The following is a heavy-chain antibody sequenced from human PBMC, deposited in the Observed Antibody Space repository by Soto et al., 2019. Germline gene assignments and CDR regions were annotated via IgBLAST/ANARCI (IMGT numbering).Heavy chain of an antibody. CDR3: ARAYNWNYLYYYYGMDV. J-gene: IGHJ6*02. D-gene: IGHD1-7*01. V-gene: IGHV3-48*03. CDR2: ISSSGSTI. CDR1: GFTFSSYE. Sequence: GGSLRLSCAASGFTFSSYEMNWVRQAPGKGLEWVSYISSSGSTIYYADSVKGRFTISRDNAKNPLYLQMNSLRAEDTAVYYCARAYNWNYLYYYYGMDVWGQGTTVTVSS.